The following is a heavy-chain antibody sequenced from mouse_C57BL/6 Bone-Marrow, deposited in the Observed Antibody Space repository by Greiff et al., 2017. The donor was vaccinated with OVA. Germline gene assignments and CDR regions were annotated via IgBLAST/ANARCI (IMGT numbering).Heavy chain of an antibody. CDR3: ARRASDGYLWYFDV. V-gene: IGHV5-12*01. J-gene: IGHJ1*03. CDR2: ISNGGGST. CDR1: GFTFSDYY. D-gene: IGHD2-3*01. Sequence: EVQLVESGGGLVQPGGSLKLSCAASGFTFSDYYMYWVRQTPEKRLEWVAYISNGGGSTYYPDTVKGRFTSSRDNAKNTLYLQMSRLKSEDTAMYYCARRASDGYLWYFDVWGTGTTVTVSS.